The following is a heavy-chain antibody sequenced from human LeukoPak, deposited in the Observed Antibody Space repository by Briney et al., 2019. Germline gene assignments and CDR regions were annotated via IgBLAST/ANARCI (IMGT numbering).Heavy chain of an antibody. V-gene: IGHV4-59*01. CDR3: ARENTMVRGAFDAFDI. CDR2: IYYSGST. Sequence: SETLSLNCTVSGGSISGSCWSWIRQPPGKGLEWIGYIYYSGSTNYNPSLKSRVTILVDTSNNQFSLRLNSVTAADTAVYYCARENTMVRGAFDAFDIWGHGTTGSVSS. CDR1: GGSISGSC. D-gene: IGHD3-10*01. J-gene: IGHJ3*02.